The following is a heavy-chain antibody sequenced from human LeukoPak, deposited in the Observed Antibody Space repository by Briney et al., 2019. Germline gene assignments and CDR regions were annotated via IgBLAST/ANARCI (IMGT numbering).Heavy chain of an antibody. CDR3: ARDLVSSFSSSWYFDY. CDR2: IIPILGIA. Sequence: SVKVSCKASGGTFSSYAISWVRQAPGQGLEWMGRIIPILGIANYAQKFQGRVTITADNSTSTAYMELSSLRSEDTAVYYCARDLVSSFSSSWYFDYWGQGTLVTVSS. J-gene: IGHJ4*02. CDR1: GGTFSSYA. D-gene: IGHD6-13*01. V-gene: IGHV1-69*04.